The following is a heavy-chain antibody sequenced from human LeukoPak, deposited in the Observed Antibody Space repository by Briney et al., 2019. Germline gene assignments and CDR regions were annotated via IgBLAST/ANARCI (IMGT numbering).Heavy chain of an antibody. D-gene: IGHD3-9*01. J-gene: IGHJ3*02. CDR3: ASHPRYYDILTGYYKALDAFDI. Sequence: SETLSLTCAVYGGSFSGYYWSWIRKPPGKGLEWIGEINHSGSTNYNPSLKSRVTISVDTSKNQFSLKLSSVTAADTAVYYCASHPRYYDILTGYYKALDAFDIWGQGTMVTVSS. CDR2: INHSGST. CDR1: GGSFSGYY. V-gene: IGHV4-34*01.